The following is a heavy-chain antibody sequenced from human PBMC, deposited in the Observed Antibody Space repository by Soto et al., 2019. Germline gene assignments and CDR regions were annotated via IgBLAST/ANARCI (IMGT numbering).Heavy chain of an antibody. Sequence: PSETLSLTCTVSGGSISSGGYYWSWIRQHPWKGLEWIGYIYYSGSTYYNPSLKSRVTISVDTSKNQFSLKLSSVTAADTAVYYCARECVGAQVNWFDPWGQGTLVTVSS. V-gene: IGHV4-31*03. CDR2: IYYSGST. D-gene: IGHD1-26*01. CDR3: ARECVGAQVNWFDP. CDR1: GGSISSGGYY. J-gene: IGHJ5*02.